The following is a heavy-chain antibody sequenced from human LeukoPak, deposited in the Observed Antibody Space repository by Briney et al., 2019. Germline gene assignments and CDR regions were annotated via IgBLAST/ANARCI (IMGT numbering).Heavy chain of an antibody. V-gene: IGHV3-7*04. D-gene: IGHD2/OR15-2a*01. CDR3: ARTTKYSFDI. CDR1: GFTFSDYW. CDR2: IKHDASEK. J-gene: IGHJ3*02. Sequence: GGSLRLSCVASGFTFSDYWMSWVRQAPGKGLEWVAHIKHDASEKHYVDSVKGRFTISRDNAKNSLYLSMNSLRSEDTAVYYCARTTKYSFDIWGQGTMVTVSS.